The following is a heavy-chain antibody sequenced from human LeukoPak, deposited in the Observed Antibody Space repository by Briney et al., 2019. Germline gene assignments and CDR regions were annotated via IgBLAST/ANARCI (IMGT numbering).Heavy chain of an antibody. Sequence: GGSLRLSCAASGFTFISYEMNWVRQAPGKGLEWISYISSSSTTIYYADSVKGRFTISRDNANNSLYLEMNSLRAEDTAVYYCAELGITMIGGVWGKGTTVTISS. CDR1: GFTFISYE. J-gene: IGHJ6*04. CDR2: ISSSSTTI. V-gene: IGHV3-48*03. CDR3: AELGITMIGGV. D-gene: IGHD3-10*02.